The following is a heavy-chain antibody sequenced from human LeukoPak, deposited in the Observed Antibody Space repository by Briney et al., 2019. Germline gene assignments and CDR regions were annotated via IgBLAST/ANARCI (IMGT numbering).Heavy chain of an antibody. J-gene: IGHJ4*02. CDR3: AKDARRSSGWYFFDH. CDR2: ISDSCGTT. V-gene: IGHV3-23*01. D-gene: IGHD6-19*01. Sequence: GGSLRLSCVASGFTLSNLAMVWVRQAPGRAVEWFLVISDSCGTTYYADSVKGRFTISRDNSRNTLYLRMNSLRVEDTAVYYCAKDARRSSGWYFFDHWGQGTLVTVSS. CDR1: GFTLSNLA.